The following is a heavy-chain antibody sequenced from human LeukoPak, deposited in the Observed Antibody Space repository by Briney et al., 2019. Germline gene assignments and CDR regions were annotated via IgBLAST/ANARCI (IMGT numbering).Heavy chain of an antibody. CDR3: ASRDRYYYDSSGYYEDY. V-gene: IGHV3-30*03. CDR2: ISYDGSNK. CDR1: GFTFSSYG. Sequence: PGGSLRLSCAASGFTFSSYGMHWVRQAPGKGLEWVAVISYDGSNKYYADSVKGRFTISRDNSKNTLYLQMNSLRAEDTAVYYCASRDRYYYDSSGYYEDYWGQGTLVTVSS. J-gene: IGHJ4*02. D-gene: IGHD3-22*01.